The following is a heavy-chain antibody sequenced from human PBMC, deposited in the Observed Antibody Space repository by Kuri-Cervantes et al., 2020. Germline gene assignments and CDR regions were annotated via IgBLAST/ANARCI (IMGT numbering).Heavy chain of an antibody. CDR1: GFTFSGYW. CDR2: ISYDGSNK. V-gene: IGHV3-30-3*01. D-gene: IGHD4-23*01. J-gene: IGHJ2*01. CDR3: AREYGGNHRYFDL. Sequence: GESLKISCAASGFTFSGYWMSWVRQAPGKGLEWVAVISYDGSNKYYADSVKGRFTISRDNSKNTLYLQMNSLRAEDTAVFYCAREYGGNHRYFDLWGRGTLVTVSS.